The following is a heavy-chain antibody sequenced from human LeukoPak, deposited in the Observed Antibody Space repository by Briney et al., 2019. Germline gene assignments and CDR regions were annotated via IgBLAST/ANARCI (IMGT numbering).Heavy chain of an antibody. J-gene: IGHJ4*02. Sequence: PGGSLRLSCAASGFIFNNYVMNWVRQAPGKGLEWVSSISGSGVNTYYADSVKGRFTISRDNSKNTLYLQMNSLRADDTAVYYCAKDLGRYRNNFFDYWGQGNLVTVSS. CDR2: ISGSGVNT. CDR3: AKDLGRYRNNFFDY. CDR1: GFIFNNYV. D-gene: IGHD1-26*01. V-gene: IGHV3-23*01.